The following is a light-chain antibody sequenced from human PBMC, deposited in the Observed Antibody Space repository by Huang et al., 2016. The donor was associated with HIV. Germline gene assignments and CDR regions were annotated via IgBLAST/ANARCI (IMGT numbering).Light chain of an antibody. CDR3: QKYNSAPYT. Sequence: DIQMTQSQSSLSTSVGDRVTITCRASQGAGNSLAWYQQKPGKVPKLLIYAASTFRSGGPSRFSGSGSGTEFTLTISGLQPEDVATYYCQKYNSAPYTFGQGTRLDIK. J-gene: IGKJ2*01. CDR2: AAS. V-gene: IGKV1-27*01. CDR1: QGAGNS.